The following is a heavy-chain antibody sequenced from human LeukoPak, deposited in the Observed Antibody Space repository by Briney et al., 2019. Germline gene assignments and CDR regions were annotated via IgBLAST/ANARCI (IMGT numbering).Heavy chain of an antibody. CDR3: AKFTRKYCSSASCPKWSDP. D-gene: IGHD2-2*01. J-gene: IGHJ5*02. CDR2: ISASGGTT. V-gene: IGHV3-23*01. Sequence: GGSLRLSCAASGFTFSSYAMSWVRQAPGKALEWVSAISASGGTTYYADSVKGRFTTSRDNPKNTRYLQMNSLSAEDTAIYYCAKFTRKYCSSASCPKWSDPWGKGPRSPSPQ. CDR1: GFTFSSYA.